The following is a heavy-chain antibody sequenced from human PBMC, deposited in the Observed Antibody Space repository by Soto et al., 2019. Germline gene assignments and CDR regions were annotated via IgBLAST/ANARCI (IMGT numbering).Heavy chain of an antibody. CDR3: ARGGYSYGEFDY. CDR2: INSDGSST. Sequence: VGSLRLSCAASGFTFSSYWMHWVRQAPGKGLVWVSRINSDGSSTSYADSVKGRFTISRDNAKNTLYLQMNSLRAEDTAVYYCARGGYSYGEFDYWGQGTLVTVSS. D-gene: IGHD5-18*01. V-gene: IGHV3-74*01. J-gene: IGHJ4*02. CDR1: GFTFSSYW.